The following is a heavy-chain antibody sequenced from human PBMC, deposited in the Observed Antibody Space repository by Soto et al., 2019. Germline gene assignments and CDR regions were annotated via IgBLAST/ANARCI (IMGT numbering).Heavy chain of an antibody. J-gene: IGHJ6*02. V-gene: IGHV3-13*01. CDR2: IGTAGGT. CDR3: ARAYTGDIVVVPAAYYYYGMDV. Sequence: GGSLRLSCAASGFTFSSYDMHWVRQATGKGLEWVSAIGTAGGTYYPGSVKGRFTISRENAKNSLYLQMNSLRAEDTAVYYCARAYTGDIVVVPAAYYYYGMDVWGQGTTVTVSS. D-gene: IGHD2-2*01. CDR1: GFTFSSYD.